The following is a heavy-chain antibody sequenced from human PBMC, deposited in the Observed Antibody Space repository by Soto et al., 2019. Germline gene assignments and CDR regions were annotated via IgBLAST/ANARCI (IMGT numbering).Heavy chain of an antibody. CDR1: GYSITSGYY. CDR2: IHHTGGS. J-gene: IGHJ5*02. Sequence: SDPVSLTCAVSGYSITSGYYWGWHRHPPGKGLEWMGTIHHTGGSYYEPPLKSRVSMSIDTSKNQFSLRPSSVTAADTAVHYCARVGLDCNSVSCMRGRCCDPCGQLTLVTV. CDR3: ARVGLDCNSVSCMRGRCCDP. D-gene: IGHD2-2*01. V-gene: IGHV4-38-2*01.